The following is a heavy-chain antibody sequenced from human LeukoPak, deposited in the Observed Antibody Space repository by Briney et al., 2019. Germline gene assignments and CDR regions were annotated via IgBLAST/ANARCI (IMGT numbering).Heavy chain of an antibody. D-gene: IGHD6-19*01. CDR1: GGSFSGYY. J-gene: IGHJ5*02. CDR3: ARQGYISGQGFRNNWFDP. Sequence: KPSETLSLTCAVYGGSFSGYYWSWIRQPPGKGLEWIGEINHSGSTTYNPSLKSRVTISVDTSKNQFSLKLSSVTAADTAVYYCARQGYISGQGFRNNWFDPWGQGSLVTVSS. V-gene: IGHV4-34*01. CDR2: INHSGST.